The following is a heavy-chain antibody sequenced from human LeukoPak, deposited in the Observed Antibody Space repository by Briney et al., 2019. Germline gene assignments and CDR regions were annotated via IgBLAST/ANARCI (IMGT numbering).Heavy chain of an antibody. CDR3: AKDYEPLVGVHRWGDWFDP. J-gene: IGHJ5*02. D-gene: IGHD1-26*01. V-gene: IGHV1-8*03. CDR2: MNPNSGNT. Sequence: ASVKVSCKASGYTFTSYDINWVRQATGQGREWMGWMNPNSGNTGYAQKFQGRVTITRNTSISTAYMELSSLRAEDTAVYYCAKDYEPLVGVHRWGDWFDPWGQGTLVTVSS. CDR1: GYTFTSYD.